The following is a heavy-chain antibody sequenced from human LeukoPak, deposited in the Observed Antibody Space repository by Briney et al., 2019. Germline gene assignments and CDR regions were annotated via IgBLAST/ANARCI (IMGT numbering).Heavy chain of an antibody. V-gene: IGHV1-46*01. CDR2: INPSGGST. Sequence: ASVKVSCKASGYTFTSYYTHWVRQAPGQGLEWMGIINPSGGSTSYAQKFQGRVTFTGDTSTRTAYMEVSSLTSEDTAVYYCARAPSPYYYDSSAYYSDYWGQGTLVTVSS. D-gene: IGHD3-22*01. CDR3: ARAPSPYYYDSSAYYSDY. J-gene: IGHJ4*02. CDR1: GYTFTSYY.